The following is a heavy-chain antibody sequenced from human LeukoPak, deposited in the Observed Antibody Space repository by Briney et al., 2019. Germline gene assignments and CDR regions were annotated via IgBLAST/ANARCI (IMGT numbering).Heavy chain of an antibody. D-gene: IGHD6-19*01. Sequence: PSETLSLTCAVYGGSFSGYYWSWIRRPPGKGLEWIGEINHSGSTNYNPSPKSRVTISVDTSKNQFSLKLSSVTAADTAVYYCARGEGIAVAGHWFDPWGQGTLVTVSS. CDR3: ARGEGIAVAGHWFDP. CDR1: GGSFSGYY. CDR2: INHSGST. V-gene: IGHV4-34*01. J-gene: IGHJ5*02.